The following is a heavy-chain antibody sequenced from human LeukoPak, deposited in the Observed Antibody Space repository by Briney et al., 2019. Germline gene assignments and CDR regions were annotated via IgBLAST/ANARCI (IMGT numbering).Heavy chain of an antibody. D-gene: IGHD3-10*01. CDR1: GYTFTGYY. Sequence: RASVKVSFKASGYTFTGYYMHWVRQAPGQGLEWMGWINPNSGGTNYAQKFQGRVTITRDTSISTAYMELSRLRSDDTAVYYCATLRAGSGSYYRHPDYWGQGTLVTVSS. J-gene: IGHJ4*02. CDR2: INPNSGGT. CDR3: ATLRAGSGSYYRHPDY. V-gene: IGHV1-2*02.